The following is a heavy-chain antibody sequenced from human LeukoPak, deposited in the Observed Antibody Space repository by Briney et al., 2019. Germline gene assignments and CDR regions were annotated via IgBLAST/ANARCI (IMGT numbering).Heavy chain of an antibody. D-gene: IGHD3-3*01. CDR3: ASFVNYDFWGGYRYYFDC. J-gene: IGHJ4*02. CDR1: GGSISSGDYY. CDR2: IYYSGST. V-gene: IGHV4-30-4*01. Sequence: PSETLSLTCTVSGGSISSGDYYWSWIRQPPGKGLEWIGYIYYSGSTYYNPSLKSRVTISVDTSKNQFSLKLSSVTAADTAVYYCASFVNYDFWGGYRYYFDCWGQGTLVTVSS.